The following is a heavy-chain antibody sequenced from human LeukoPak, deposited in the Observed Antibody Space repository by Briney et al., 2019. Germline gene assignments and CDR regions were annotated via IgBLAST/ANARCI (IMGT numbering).Heavy chain of an antibody. Sequence: EGSLRLSCAASGFTFSLYSMNWVRQAPGKGLVWVSHISGSSSTKYYADTVRGRFTVSRDNAKNSMYLQMNSLRDDDTAVYYCVRGSYVFDPWGQGTLVTVSS. J-gene: IGHJ5*02. CDR3: VRGSYVFDP. CDR1: GFTFSLYS. D-gene: IGHD3-16*01. CDR2: ISGSSSTK. V-gene: IGHV3-48*02.